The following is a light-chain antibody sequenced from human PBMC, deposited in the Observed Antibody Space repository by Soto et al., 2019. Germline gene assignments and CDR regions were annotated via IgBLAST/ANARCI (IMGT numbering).Light chain of an antibody. CDR1: QSIDTF. J-gene: IGKJ2*01. CDR3: QQSYGTPYN. V-gene: IGKV1-39*01. CDR2: AAS. Sequence: DIQMTQSPSSLSASVGDRVTITCRASQSIDTFVNWYQQKPGKAPNLLIYAASRLQSGVPSRISGSGSGTDFTLTITTLQPKDLATYYCQQSYGTPYNFGQGTKLEIK.